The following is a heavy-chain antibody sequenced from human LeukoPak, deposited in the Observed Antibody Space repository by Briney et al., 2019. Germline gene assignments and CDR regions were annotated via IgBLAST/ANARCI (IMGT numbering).Heavy chain of an antibody. CDR3: ARPMGSGWASFDS. V-gene: IGHV1-69*13. D-gene: IGHD6-19*01. CDR2: IIPIFGTA. Sequence: ASVKVSCKASGGTFSSYAISWVRQAPGQGLEWMGGIIPIFGTANYAQKFQGRVTITADESTSTADMELSSLRSEDTAIYYCARPMGSGWASFDSWGQGTLVTVFS. J-gene: IGHJ4*02. CDR1: GGTFSSYA.